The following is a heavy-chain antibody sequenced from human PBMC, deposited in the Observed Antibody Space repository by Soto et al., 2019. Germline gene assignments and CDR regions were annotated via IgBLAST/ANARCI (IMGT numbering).Heavy chain of an antibody. CDR3: ARGLTPPMVRGVTLDY. V-gene: IGHV1-69*01. D-gene: IGHD3-10*01. Sequence: QVQLVQSGAEVKKPGSSVKVSCKASGGTFSSYAISWVRQAPGQGLEWMGGIIPIFGTANYGQKFQGRVTITADESTSTAYMELSSLRSEDTAVYYCARGLTPPMVRGVTLDYWGQGTLVTVSS. CDR1: GGTFSSYA. J-gene: IGHJ4*02. CDR2: IIPIFGTA.